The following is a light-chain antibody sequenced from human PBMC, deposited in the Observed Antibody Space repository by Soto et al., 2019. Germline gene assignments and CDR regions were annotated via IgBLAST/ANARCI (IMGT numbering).Light chain of an antibody. CDR1: TSNIGKNT. V-gene: IGLV1-44*01. J-gene: IGLJ3*02. Sequence: QSVLTQPPSASGTPGQSVTISCSGTTSNIGKNTVNWYQKLPGTAPKLLIYKNDQRPSGVPDRFSGSKSGTSASLAVSGLHSEDEAEYYCAAWDDNLGGLVLFGGGTKVTV. CDR3: AAWDDNLGGLVL. CDR2: KND.